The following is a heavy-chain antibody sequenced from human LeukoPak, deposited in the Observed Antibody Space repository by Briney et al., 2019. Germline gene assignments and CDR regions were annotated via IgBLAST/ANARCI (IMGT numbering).Heavy chain of an antibody. CDR3: AKRGRWYYDSSGYYAFDY. D-gene: IGHD3-22*01. CDR1: GFTFSSYA. J-gene: IGHJ4*02. Sequence: GGSLRLSCAASGFTFSSYAMSWVRQAPGKGLEWVSVISGGGGNTVYADSVKGRFTISRDNSKNTLYLQMNSLRAEDTAVYYCAKRGRWYYDSSGYYAFDYWGQGTLVTVSS. CDR2: ISGGGGNT. V-gene: IGHV3-23*01.